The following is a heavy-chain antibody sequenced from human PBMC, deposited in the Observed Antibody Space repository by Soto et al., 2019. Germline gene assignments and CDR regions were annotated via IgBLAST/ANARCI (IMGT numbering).Heavy chain of an antibody. J-gene: IGHJ4*02. CDR2: IYYTGST. Sequence: KPSETLSLTCSVSGGSISSDDYYWSWIRQPPGKGLEWIGYIYYTGSTRYNPSLRSRLTISLDTSKNQFSLQLNSVSAADTAVYYCARDRSNSPDFFDYWGQGALVTVSS. CDR3: ARDRSNSPDFFDY. D-gene: IGHD6-6*01. V-gene: IGHV4-30-4*01. CDR1: GGSISSDDYY.